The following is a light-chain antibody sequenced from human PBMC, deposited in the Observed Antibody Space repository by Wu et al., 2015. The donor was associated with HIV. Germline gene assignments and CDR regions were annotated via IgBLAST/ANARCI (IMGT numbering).Light chain of an antibody. J-gene: IGKJ1*01. Sequence: EIVLTQSPGTLSLSPGERATLSCRASQSVSSDYLAWYQQKPGQAPRLLVYGASSRATGIPDRFSGSGSGTDFTLTISRLEPEDSAVYYCQQYGRSPGTFGQGTKVEIK. CDR1: QSVSSDY. CDR3: QQYGRSPGT. CDR2: GAS. V-gene: IGKV3-20*01.